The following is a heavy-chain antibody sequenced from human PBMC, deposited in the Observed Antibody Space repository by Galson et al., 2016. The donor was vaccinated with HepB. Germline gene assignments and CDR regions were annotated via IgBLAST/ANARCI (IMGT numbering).Heavy chain of an antibody. V-gene: IGHV1-18*04. Sequence: SVKVSCKASGYNFDSYGITWVRQAPGQGLEWMGWITSYNKNINYAQKFLGRVAMTTDTSTSTAYMELRSLRSDDTAIYFCARDKAALFGGTLRFPLDYWGQGTQVTGSS. CDR3: ARDKAALFGGTLRFPLDY. D-gene: IGHD3-3*01. CDR2: ITSYNKNI. CDR1: GYNFDSYG. J-gene: IGHJ4*02.